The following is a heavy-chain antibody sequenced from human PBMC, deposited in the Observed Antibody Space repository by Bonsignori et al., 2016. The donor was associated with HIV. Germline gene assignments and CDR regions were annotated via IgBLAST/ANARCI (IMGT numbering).Heavy chain of an antibody. V-gene: IGHV1-18*01. Sequence: WVRQAPGQGLEWMGWISAYNGNTNYAQKLQGRVTMTTDTSTSTAYMELRSLRSDDTAVYYRARDQRDYGDSHGAFDIWGQGTMVTVSS. D-gene: IGHD4-17*01. CDR2: ISAYNGNT. CDR3: ARDQRDYGDSHGAFDI. J-gene: IGHJ3*02.